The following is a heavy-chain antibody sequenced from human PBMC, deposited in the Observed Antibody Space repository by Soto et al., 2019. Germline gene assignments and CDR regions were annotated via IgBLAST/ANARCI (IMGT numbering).Heavy chain of an antibody. Sequence: QVQLVQSGAEVEKPGASVKVSCRASGYKFNTYDINWVRQATGQGLEWMGWMSPSSGNTGYAQKFQGRVTMTRDTSVSTAYMELNSLTSDDTAVYYCARGITQGYDYWGQGTPVTVSS. D-gene: IGHD1-20*01. CDR1: GYKFNTYD. J-gene: IGHJ4*02. CDR2: MSPSSGNT. V-gene: IGHV1-8*02. CDR3: ARGITQGYDY.